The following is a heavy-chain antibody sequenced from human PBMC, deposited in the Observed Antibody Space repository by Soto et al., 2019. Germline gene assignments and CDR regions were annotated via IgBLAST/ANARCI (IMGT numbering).Heavy chain of an antibody. CDR1: GGSISSYY. CDR2: IYYSGST. CDR3: ARRLAAAGTYWFDP. V-gene: IGHV4-59*08. J-gene: IGHJ5*02. D-gene: IGHD6-13*01. Sequence: PSETLSLTCTVSGGSISSYYWSWIRQPPGKGLEWIGYIYYSGSTNYNPSLKSRVTISVDTSKNQFSLKLSSVTAADTAVYYCARRLAAAGTYWFDPWGQGTLVTVSS.